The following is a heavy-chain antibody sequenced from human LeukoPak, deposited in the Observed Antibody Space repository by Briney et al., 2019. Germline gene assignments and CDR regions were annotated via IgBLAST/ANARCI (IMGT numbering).Heavy chain of an antibody. Sequence: GGPLRLSCAASGFTFSTYAMSWVRQAPGKGLEWVSTISGSGANTYYADSVRGRFTISRDNSKNTLYLHMNSLRAEDTAVYYCAGERAGYTNPYYFDYWGQGTLVTVSS. J-gene: IGHJ4*02. CDR1: GFTFSTYA. CDR3: AGERAGYTNPYYFDY. V-gene: IGHV3-23*01. D-gene: IGHD3-16*02. CDR2: ISGSGANT.